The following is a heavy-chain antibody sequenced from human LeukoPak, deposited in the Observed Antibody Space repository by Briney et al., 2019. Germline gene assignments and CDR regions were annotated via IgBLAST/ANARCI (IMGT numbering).Heavy chain of an antibody. D-gene: IGHD6-19*01. Sequence: ASVKVSCKASGYTFTSYYMHWVRQAPGQGLEWMGIINPSGGSTSYAQKFQGRVTMTRDTSTSTVYMELSSLRSEDTAVYYCARGRSGWYYYYYGMDVWGQGTTVTVSS. V-gene: IGHV1-46*01. CDR3: ARGRSGWYYYYYGMDV. CDR1: GYTFTSYY. CDR2: INPSGGST. J-gene: IGHJ6*02.